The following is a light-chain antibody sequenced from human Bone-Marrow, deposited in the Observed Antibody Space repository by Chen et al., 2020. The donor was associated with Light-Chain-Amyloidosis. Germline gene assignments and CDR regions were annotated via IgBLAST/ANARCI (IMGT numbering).Light chain of an antibody. Sequence: QSALTQPASVSASPGQSITISCTGPSSDIGSYNQVSWYQHHPGKAPKVLIYEATKRPSGVCSRFSGSKSANTASLTIDGLQAEDEASFYCGSYAGSDTFVFGGGTMLTVL. CDR3: GSYAGSDTFV. CDR2: EAT. J-gene: IGLJ3*02. V-gene: IGLV2-23*02. CDR1: SSDIGSYNQ.